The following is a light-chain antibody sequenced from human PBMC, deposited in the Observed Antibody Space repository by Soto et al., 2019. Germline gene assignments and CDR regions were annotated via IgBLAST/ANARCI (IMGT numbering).Light chain of an antibody. CDR1: SSDVGGYNY. CDR3: SSYTSSSTRV. V-gene: IGLV2-14*01. J-gene: IGLJ3*02. CDR2: EVS. Sequence: QSALTQPASVSGSPGQSITISCTGTSSDVGGYNYVSWYQQHPGKAPKHMLYEVSNRPSGVSNRFSGSKSGNTASLTISGLQAEDEADYYCSSYTSSSTRVFGGGTKLTVL.